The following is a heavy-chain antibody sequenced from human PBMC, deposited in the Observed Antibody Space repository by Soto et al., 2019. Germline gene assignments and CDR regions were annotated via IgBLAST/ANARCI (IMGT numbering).Heavy chain of an antibody. CDR2: IIPIFGTA. CDR1: GGTFSSYA. J-gene: IGHJ3*02. V-gene: IGHV1-69*01. D-gene: IGHD3-22*01. Sequence: QVQLVQSGAEVKKPGSSVKVSCKASGGTFSSYAISWVRQAPGQGLEWMGGIIPIFGTANYAQKFQGRVTITADESTSTAYMELSSLRSEDTAVYFCARDPETKSNYYDSSGGDAFDIWGQGTMVTVSS. CDR3: ARDPETKSNYYDSSGGDAFDI.